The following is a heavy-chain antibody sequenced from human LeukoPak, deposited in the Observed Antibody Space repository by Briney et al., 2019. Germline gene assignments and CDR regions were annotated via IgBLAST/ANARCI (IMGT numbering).Heavy chain of an antibody. CDR1: GFTCSDYW. D-gene: IGHD3-9*01. J-gene: IGHJ3*01. V-gene: IGHV3-74*01. Sequence: GGSLRLSCAASGFTCSDYWMHWVRQVPGKGLAWVSHVGRDVNRTHYADSVKGRFIISRDDAKNTMYLQMNSLTVEDTAVYFCVREGYYGLLTESGHDFFDAWGQGTMVTVSS. CDR3: VREGYYGLLTESGHDFFDA. CDR2: VGRDVNRT.